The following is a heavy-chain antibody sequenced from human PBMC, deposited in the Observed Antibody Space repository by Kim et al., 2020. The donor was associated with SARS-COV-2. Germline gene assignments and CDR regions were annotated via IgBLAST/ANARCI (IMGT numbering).Heavy chain of an antibody. D-gene: IGHD6-6*01. J-gene: IGHJ3*01. V-gene: IGHV3-23*01. CDR1: GFSFNSYA. CDR3: AKLVHKEGSSFFYFDA. Sequence: GGSLRLSCVASGFSFNSYAMSWVRQAPGKGLEWVSIISGGARSTYYSDSVRGRLTISRDNSKNTLYLQMNSLRAEDTAVYYCAKLVHKEGSSFFYFDAWG. CDR2: ISGGARST.